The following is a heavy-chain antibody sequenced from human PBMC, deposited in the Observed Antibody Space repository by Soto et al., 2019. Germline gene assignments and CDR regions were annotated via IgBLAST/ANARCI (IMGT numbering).Heavy chain of an antibody. CDR2: IIPIFGTA. Sequence: QVQLVQSGAEVKKPGSSVKVSCKASGGTFSSYAISWVRQAPGQGLEWMGGIIPIFGTANYAQKFQGRVTIIADESTSTAYMELSSLRSEDTAVYYCAGQSQYYYDSSGYLAFDIWGQGTMVTVSS. J-gene: IGHJ3*02. V-gene: IGHV1-69*01. CDR1: GGTFSSYA. D-gene: IGHD3-22*01. CDR3: AGQSQYYYDSSGYLAFDI.